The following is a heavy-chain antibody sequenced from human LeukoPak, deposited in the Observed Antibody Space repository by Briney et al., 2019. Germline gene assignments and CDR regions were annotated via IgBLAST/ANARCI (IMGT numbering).Heavy chain of an antibody. CDR1: GDSISSGDYY. CDR2: ISSSGST. V-gene: IGHV4-61*02. Sequence: PSQTLSLTCTVSGDSISSGDYYWSWIRQPAGKGLEWIGRISSSGSTNYNPSLKSRVTISVDTSKNQFSLKLSSVTAADTAVYYCAREAMIVVVNTVRGFDPWGQGTLVTVSS. D-gene: IGHD3-22*01. J-gene: IGHJ5*02. CDR3: AREAMIVVVNTVRGFDP.